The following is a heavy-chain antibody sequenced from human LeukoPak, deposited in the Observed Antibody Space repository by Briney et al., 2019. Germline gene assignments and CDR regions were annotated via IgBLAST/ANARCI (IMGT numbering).Heavy chain of an antibody. CDR3: AGLVGRYSSGLYYYYFDY. CDR2: IYYTGST. CDR1: GGSISSYY. Sequence: PSETLSLTCTVSGGSISSYYWSWIRQPPGKGLECIGYIYYTGSTNYNPSLKSRVTISVDTSKNQFSLKLSSVTAADTAVYYCAGLVGRYSSGLYYYYFDYWGQGTLVTVSS. V-gene: IGHV4-59*01. J-gene: IGHJ4*02. D-gene: IGHD3-22*01.